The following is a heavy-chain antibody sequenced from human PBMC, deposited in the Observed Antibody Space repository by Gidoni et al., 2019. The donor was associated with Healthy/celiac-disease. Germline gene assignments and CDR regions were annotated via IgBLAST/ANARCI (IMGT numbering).Heavy chain of an antibody. CDR2: ISSSSSTI. J-gene: IGHJ4*02. Sequence: EVQLVESGGGLVQPGGSLRLSCAASGFTFSSYSMNWVRQAPGKGLEWVSYISSSSSTIYYADSVKGRFTISRDNAKNSLYLQMNSLRAEDTAVYYCARGGTPYSSSWPNFDYWGQGTLVTVSS. CDR3: ARGGTPYSSSWPNFDY. D-gene: IGHD6-13*01. CDR1: GFTFSSYS. V-gene: IGHV3-48*01.